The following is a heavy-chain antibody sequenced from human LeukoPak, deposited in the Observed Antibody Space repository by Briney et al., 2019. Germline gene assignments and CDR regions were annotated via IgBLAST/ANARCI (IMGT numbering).Heavy chain of an antibody. D-gene: IGHD3-22*01. J-gene: IGHJ4*02. Sequence: SGGSLRLSCAASGFTFSSYAMSWVRQAPGKGLEWVSAISGSGGSTYYADSVKGRFTISRDNSKNTLYLQMNSLRAEDTAVYYCAKDTAYYYDSSGYWDYWGQGTLVTVSS. V-gene: IGHV3-23*01. CDR1: GFTFSSYA. CDR2: ISGSGGST. CDR3: AKDTAYYYDSSGYWDY.